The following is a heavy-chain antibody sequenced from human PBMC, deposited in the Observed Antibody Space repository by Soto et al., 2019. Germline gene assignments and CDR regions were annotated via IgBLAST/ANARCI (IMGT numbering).Heavy chain of an antibody. CDR2: ISSSGSNI. V-gene: IGHV3-11*01. J-gene: IGHJ6*02. CDR1: GFIFSDYY. CDR3: ARFNYHYYYYGMDV. Sequence: GGSLRLSCAASGFIFSDYYMSWIRQAAGKGLEWVSYISSSGSNIYYADSVKGRFTISRDNAKNSLYLQMNSLRAEDTAVYYCARFNYHYYYYGMDVWGQGTTVTVSS. D-gene: IGHD3-10*01.